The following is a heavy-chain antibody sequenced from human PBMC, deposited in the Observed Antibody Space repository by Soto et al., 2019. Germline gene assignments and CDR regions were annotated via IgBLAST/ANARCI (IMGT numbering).Heavy chain of an antibody. CDR2: IIPIFGTA. D-gene: IGHD3-22*01. CDR3: ARDRGPSSGYYPYWFDP. V-gene: IGHV1-69*12. CDR1: GGTFSSYA. J-gene: IGHJ5*02. Sequence: QVQLVQSGAEVKKPGSSVKVSCKASGGTFSSYAITWVRQAPGQGLEWMGGIIPIFGTANYAQKFQARVTVTAADATSTAYLETSSLRAEDTAVYYCARDRGPSSGYYPYWFDPWGQGTLVTVSS.